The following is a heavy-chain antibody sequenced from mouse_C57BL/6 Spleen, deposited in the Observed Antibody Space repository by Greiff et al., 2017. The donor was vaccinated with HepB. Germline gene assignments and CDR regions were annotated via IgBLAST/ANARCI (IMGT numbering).Heavy chain of an antibody. CDR2: IDPSDSYT. D-gene: IGHD1-1*01. Sequence: QVQLQQPGAELVMPGASVKLSCKASGYTFTSYWMHWVKQRPGQGLEWIGEIDPSDSYTNYNQKFKGKSTLTVDKSSSTAYMQLSSLTSEDSAVYYCARSPYGRGSWFAYWGQGTLVTVSA. V-gene: IGHV1-69*01. J-gene: IGHJ3*01. CDR3: ARSPYGRGSWFAY. CDR1: GYTFTSYW.